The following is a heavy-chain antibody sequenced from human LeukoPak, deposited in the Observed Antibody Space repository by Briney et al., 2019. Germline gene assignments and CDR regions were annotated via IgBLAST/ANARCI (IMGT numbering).Heavy chain of an antibody. CDR2: VNANGGGT. J-gene: IGHJ4*02. Sequence: ASVKVSCKASGYTFTGYYIHWVRQAPGQGLEWMGWVNANGGGTNYAQKFQGRVTMTRDTSTSTAYMELSGLRSDDTAVYYCARGGLWEPPRGYWGQGTLVTVSS. CDR3: ARGGLWEPPRGY. V-gene: IGHV1-2*02. CDR1: GYTFTGYY. D-gene: IGHD1-26*01.